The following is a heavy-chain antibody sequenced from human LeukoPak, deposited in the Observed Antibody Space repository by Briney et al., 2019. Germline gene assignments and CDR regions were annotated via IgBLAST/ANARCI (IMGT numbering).Heavy chain of an antibody. Sequence: PGGSLRLSCAASGFTFNNFAMSWVRQAPGKGLEWVSAISGSGGSTYYADSAKGRFTISRDNSKNTLYLKMNSLRAEDTAVYYCAKNVKSSGWYSDYWGQGTLVTVSS. CDR1: GFTFNNFA. CDR2: ISGSGGST. D-gene: IGHD6-19*01. J-gene: IGHJ4*02. CDR3: AKNVKSSGWYSDY. V-gene: IGHV3-23*01.